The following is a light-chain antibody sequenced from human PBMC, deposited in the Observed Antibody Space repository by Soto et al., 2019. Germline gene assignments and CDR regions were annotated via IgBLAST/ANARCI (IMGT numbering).Light chain of an antibody. J-gene: IGLJ2*01. Sequence: QSVLTQPPSVSAAPGQKVTISCSGSSFNIGSFYVSWYQQLPGTAPKVLIYDDDRRPSGIPDRFSASKSGTSATLGISGLQTGDEADYYCATWYGSLSAGVFGGGTKLTVL. CDR3: ATWYGSLSAGV. V-gene: IGLV1-51*01. CDR2: DDD. CDR1: SFNIGSFY.